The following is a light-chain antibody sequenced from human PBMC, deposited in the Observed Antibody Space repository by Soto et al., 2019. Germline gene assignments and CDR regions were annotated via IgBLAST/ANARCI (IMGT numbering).Light chain of an antibody. J-gene: IGKJ1*01. CDR2: GVS. V-gene: IGKV3-15*01. CDR1: QSLDST. CDR3: HQYNTWPPWT. Sequence: EIVMTQSPATLSVSPGERATLSCRASQSLDSTLAWYQQKPGQAPRLLIYGVSTRATGIPARFSGSGSGTEFTLTITSLQSEDFAVYYCHQYNTWPPWTFGQGTKVEMK.